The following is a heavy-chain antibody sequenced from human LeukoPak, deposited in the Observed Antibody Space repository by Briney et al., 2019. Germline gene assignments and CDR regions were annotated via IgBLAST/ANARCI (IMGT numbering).Heavy chain of an antibody. Sequence: PGGSLRLSCAASGFTFSSYAMSWVRQAPGKGLEWISAISGSGTTTYYADSVKGLFTISRDNSKNTLYLQMNSLRAEDTAVYYCAKSGYSNGRPEVPFDYWGQGTLVTVSS. CDR2: ISGSGTTT. D-gene: IGHD6-19*01. CDR1: GFTFSSYA. J-gene: IGHJ4*02. CDR3: AKSGYSNGRPEVPFDY. V-gene: IGHV3-23*01.